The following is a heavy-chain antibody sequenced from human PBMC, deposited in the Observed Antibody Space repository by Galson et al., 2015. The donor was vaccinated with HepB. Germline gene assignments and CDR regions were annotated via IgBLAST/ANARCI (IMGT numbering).Heavy chain of an antibody. CDR3: ARERPTTGRFGAFDI. Sequence: SVKVSCKASGGTFNSYAISWVRQAPGQGLEWMGGIIPIFGTANYAQKFQGRFTITADESTNTVYMEMSSLRSEDTAVYYCARERPTTGRFGAFDIWGQGTMVTVSS. CDR1: GGTFNSYA. CDR2: IIPIFGTA. D-gene: IGHD3-16*01. V-gene: IGHV1-69*13. J-gene: IGHJ3*02.